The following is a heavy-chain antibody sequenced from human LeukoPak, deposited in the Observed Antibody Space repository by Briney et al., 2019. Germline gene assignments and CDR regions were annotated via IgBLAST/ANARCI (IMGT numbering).Heavy chain of an antibody. D-gene: IGHD3-16*01. CDR1: GDSISSYY. Sequence: SETLSLTCTVSGDSISSYYWSWIRQPPGKGLEWIAYIYYSGSTNYNPSLKSRVTISVDTSKNQFSLKLSSVTAADTAVYYCARVGDYALKDWGQGTLVTVSS. CDR3: ARVGDYALKD. V-gene: IGHV4-59*12. CDR2: IYYSGST. J-gene: IGHJ4*02.